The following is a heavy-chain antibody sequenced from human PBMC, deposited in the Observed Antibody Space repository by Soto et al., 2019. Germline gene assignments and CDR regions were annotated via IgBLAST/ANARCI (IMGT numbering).Heavy chain of an antibody. CDR1: GGSINNHY. V-gene: IGHV4-59*11. D-gene: IGHD3-3*01. Sequence: SETLSLTCTVSGGSINNHYWSWIRQPPGKGLEWIGYIYYTGSTNYNPSLESRVTMSVDSSKNQFSLKLSSVTAADTAVYYCARGADYDFWSGEFDYWGQGTLVTVSS. CDR2: IYYTGST. CDR3: ARGADYDFWSGEFDY. J-gene: IGHJ4*02.